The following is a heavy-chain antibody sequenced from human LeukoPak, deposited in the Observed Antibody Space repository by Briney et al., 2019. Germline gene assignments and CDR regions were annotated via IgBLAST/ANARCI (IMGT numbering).Heavy chain of an antibody. D-gene: IGHD6-19*01. CDR3: AREGWYSSGWYHYFDY. Sequence: PGGSLRLSCAASGFTFSWYWMQWVRQAPGKGLVWVSRINSDGSSTTYADSVKGRFTISRDNAKNSLYLQMNSLRAEDTAVYYCAREGWYSSGWYHYFDYWGQGTLVTVSS. CDR2: INSDGSST. V-gene: IGHV3-74*01. CDR1: GFTFSWYW. J-gene: IGHJ4*02.